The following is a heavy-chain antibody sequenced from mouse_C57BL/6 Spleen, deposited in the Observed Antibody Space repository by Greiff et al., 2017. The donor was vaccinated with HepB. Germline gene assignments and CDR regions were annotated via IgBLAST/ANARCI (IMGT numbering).Heavy chain of an antibody. CDR2: IDPETGGT. D-gene: IGHD2-4*01. CDR3: TNYDDAMDY. V-gene: IGHV1-15*01. Sequence: VQLQQSGAELVRPGASVTLSCKASGYTFTDYEMHWVKQTPVHGLEWIGAIDPETGGTAYNQKFKGKAILTADKSSSTAYMELRSLTAEDSAVYYCTNYDDAMDYWGQGTSVTVSS. J-gene: IGHJ4*01. CDR1: GYTFTDYE.